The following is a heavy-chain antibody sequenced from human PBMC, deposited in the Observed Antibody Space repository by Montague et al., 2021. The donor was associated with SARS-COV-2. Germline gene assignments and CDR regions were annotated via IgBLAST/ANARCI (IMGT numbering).Heavy chain of an antibody. D-gene: IGHD3-10*01. V-gene: IGHV3-23*01. Sequence: SLRLSCAASGFTFSHSAMNWVRQAPGKGLEWVSGSSGSDGGTHYADFVKGRFTISRDNSKNVLYLQMNSLRAEDTALYYCAKDSYYYGLGYGMDVWGQGTTVTVSS. CDR2: SSGSDGGT. J-gene: IGHJ6*02. CDR1: GFTFSHSA. CDR3: AKDSYYYGLGYGMDV.